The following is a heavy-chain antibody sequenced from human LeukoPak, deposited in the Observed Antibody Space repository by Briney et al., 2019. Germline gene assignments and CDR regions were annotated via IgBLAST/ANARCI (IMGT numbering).Heavy chain of an antibody. V-gene: IGHV3-23*01. CDR1: GFTFSSYY. CDR2: INHNGGGT. D-gene: IGHD4-17*01. CDR3: ARGASGVYTRTTSWFDP. J-gene: IGHJ5*02. Sequence: PGASLKLSCTASGFTFSSYYMNWVRQAPGKGLEWMGYINHNGGGTNYADSVKGRFTMPRDTSNNTAFMQMSRLRADDTAVYYWARGASGVYTRTTSWFDPWGQGTLVTVSS.